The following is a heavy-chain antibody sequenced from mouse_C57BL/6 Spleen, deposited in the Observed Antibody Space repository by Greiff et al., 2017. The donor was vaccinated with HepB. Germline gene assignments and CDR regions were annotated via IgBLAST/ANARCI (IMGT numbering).Heavy chain of an antibody. CDR1: GYTFTSYW. D-gene: IGHD1-1*01. CDR3: ARWSTVVATDY. V-gene: IGHV1-55*01. J-gene: IGHJ2*01. Sequence: QVQLQQPGAELVKPGASVKMSCKASGYTFTSYWITWVKQRPGQGLEWIGDIYPGSGSTNYNEKFKSRATLTVDTSSSTAYMQLSSLTSEDSAVYYCARWSTVVATDYWGQGTTLTVSS. CDR2: IYPGSGST.